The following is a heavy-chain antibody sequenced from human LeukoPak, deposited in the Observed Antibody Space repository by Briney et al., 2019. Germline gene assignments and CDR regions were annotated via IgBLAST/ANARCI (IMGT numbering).Heavy chain of an antibody. CDR1: GFTFSSYV. CDR2: ISGSGGST. CDR3: ARVGYSGYDYDY. Sequence: GGSLRLSCAASGFTFSSYVMSWVRQAPGKGLEWVSAISGSGGSTHYADSVEGRCTSSRDNSKDALYLQMNSLRAEDTAVYYCARVGYSGYDYDYWGQGTLVTVSS. V-gene: IGHV3-23*01. D-gene: IGHD5-12*01. J-gene: IGHJ4*02.